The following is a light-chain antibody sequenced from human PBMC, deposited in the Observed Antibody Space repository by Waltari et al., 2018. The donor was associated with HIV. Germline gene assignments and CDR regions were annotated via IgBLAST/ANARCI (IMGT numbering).Light chain of an antibody. CDR3: QQYYSYLYS. J-gene: IGKJ2*03. V-gene: IGKV1-8*01. CDR2: AAS. Sequence: AIRMTQSPSSFSASTGDRVTITCRASQGISSYLAWYQQKPGKAPKLLIYAASTLQSGVPSRFSGSGSGTDFTLTISCLQSEDFATYYCQQYYSYLYSFGQGTKLEIK. CDR1: QGISSY.